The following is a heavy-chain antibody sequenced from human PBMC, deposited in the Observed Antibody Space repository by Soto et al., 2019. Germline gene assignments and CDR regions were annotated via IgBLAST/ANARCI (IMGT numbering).Heavy chain of an antibody. Sequence: EGQLVESGGGLIQPGGSLRLSSAASGFTVTVNYMSWVRQAPGKGLEWVSVIYSGGSTYYADSVQGRLTISRDTSKNTPYLQMNSRSAEATAVYYSHGDGYWVQVTLVTVSS. CDR2: IYSGGST. CDR3: HGDGY. CDR1: GFTVTVNY. J-gene: IGHJ4*02. V-gene: IGHV3-53*01. D-gene: IGHD2-21*02.